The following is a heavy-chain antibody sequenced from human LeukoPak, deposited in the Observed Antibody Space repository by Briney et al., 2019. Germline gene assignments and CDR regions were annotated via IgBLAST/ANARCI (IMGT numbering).Heavy chain of an antibody. V-gene: IGHV4-34*01. CDR1: GGSFSGYT. CDR3: ARARRWNAAVEGWWFDP. CDR2: INHSGST. J-gene: IGHJ5*02. D-gene: IGHD1-1*01. Sequence: SETLSLTCAIYGGSFSGYTWSWIRQPPGKGLEWIGEINHSGSTYYNPSLKSRVTISVDTSKNQFSLKLSSVTAADTAVYYCARARRWNAAVEGWWFDPWGQGTLVTVSS.